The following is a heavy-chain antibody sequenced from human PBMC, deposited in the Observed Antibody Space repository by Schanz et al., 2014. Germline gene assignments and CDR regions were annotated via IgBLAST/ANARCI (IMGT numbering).Heavy chain of an antibody. CDR1: GFTFSSYA. CDR3: ARGAGGLDT. V-gene: IGHV3-30*04. CDR2: ISYDGSTK. Sequence: QVQLVESGGGVVQPGRSLRLSCAASGFTFSSYAMHWVRQAPGKGLEWVAVISYDGSTKYYADSVKGRFTISRDNSKNTLYLQMNSLRAEDTAVYYCARGAGGLDTWGQGTPVTVSS. J-gene: IGHJ5*02. D-gene: IGHD3-16*01.